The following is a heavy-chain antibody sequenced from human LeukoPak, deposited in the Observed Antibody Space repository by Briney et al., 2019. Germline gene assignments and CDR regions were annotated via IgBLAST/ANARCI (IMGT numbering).Heavy chain of an antibody. J-gene: IGHJ4*02. CDR3: AKDLTRASRRAAAGTLDY. V-gene: IGHV3-23*01. Sequence: GGSLRLFCAASGFTFSSYAMSWVRQAPGKGLEWVTAISGSGGSTYYADSVKGRFTISRDNSKNTVYLQMHSLRAGDTAVYYCAKDLTRASRRAAAGTLDYWGQGTLVTVSS. D-gene: IGHD6-13*01. CDR1: GFTFSSYA. CDR2: ISGSGGST.